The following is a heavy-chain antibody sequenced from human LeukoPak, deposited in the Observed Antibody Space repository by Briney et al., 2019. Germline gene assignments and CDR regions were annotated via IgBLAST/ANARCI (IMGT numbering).Heavy chain of an antibody. D-gene: IGHD2-2*02. CDR1: GFPLNICC. CDR2: KKKDWSEK. CDR3: ARARAYCSSTSCYTAYFDY. J-gene: IGHJ4*02. V-gene: IGHV3-7*01. Sequence: GGALRLPRGVSGFPLNICCELWGRHAPGKGGEGVGNKKKDWSEKYYVDSVKGRFTISRDNAKNSLYLQMNSLRAEDTAVYYCARARAYCSSTSCYTAYFDYWGQGTLVTVSS.